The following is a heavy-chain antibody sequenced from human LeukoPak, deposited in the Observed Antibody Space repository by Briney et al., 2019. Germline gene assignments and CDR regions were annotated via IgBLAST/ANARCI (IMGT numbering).Heavy chain of an antibody. D-gene: IGHD3-9*01. CDR2: IYYSGST. V-gene: IGHV4-59*08. CDR1: GGSISSYY. J-gene: IGHJ4*02. CDR3: ARHAAYDILTGYWAPNFDY. Sequence: SETLSLTCTVSGGSISSYYWSWIRQPPGKGLEWIGYIYYSGSTNYNPSLKSRVTISVDTSKNQFSLKLSSVTAADTAVYYCARHAAYDILTGYWAPNFDYWGQGTLVTVSS.